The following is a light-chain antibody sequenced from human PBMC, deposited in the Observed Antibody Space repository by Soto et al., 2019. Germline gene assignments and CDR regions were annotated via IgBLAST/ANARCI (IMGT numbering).Light chain of an antibody. CDR3: QSYDASLSGSHVI. CDR1: SSNIGAGYD. CDR2: NDN. Sequence: QSVLTQPPSVSGAPGQRVTISCIGSSSNIGAGYDVHWYQQLPGTAPKLLIYNDNSRPSGVPGRFSGSKSGTSASLAITGLQAEDEADYYCQSYDASLSGSHVIFGGGTKLTVL. V-gene: IGLV1-40*01. J-gene: IGLJ2*01.